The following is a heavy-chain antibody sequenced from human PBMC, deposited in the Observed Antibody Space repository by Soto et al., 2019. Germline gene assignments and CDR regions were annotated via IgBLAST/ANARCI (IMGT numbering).Heavy chain of an antibody. CDR3: ARDIDLGY. CDR2: TFYRSRWYI. V-gene: IGHV6-1*01. J-gene: IGHJ4*02. CDR1: GDSVSSNSAG. Sequence: SQTLSLTCAISGDSVSSNSAGWNWIRQSPSRGLEWLGRTFYRSRWYIEYGVSVKSRITINPDTSRNQISLQLNSVTPEDSAIYYCARDIDLGYWGRGTQVTVYS. D-gene: IGHD3-3*01.